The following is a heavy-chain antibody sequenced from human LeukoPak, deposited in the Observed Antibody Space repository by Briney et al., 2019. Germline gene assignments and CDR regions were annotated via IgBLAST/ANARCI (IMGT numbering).Heavy chain of an antibody. Sequence: GGSLRLSCAASGFTFSGSAIHWVRQSSGKGLEWVGQIDKGDKSYATATAYAASVKGRFTISRDDSINTAYLQMKSLKTEDTALYYCTRDSGTYDWFGPWGQGTLVTLSS. CDR2: IDKGDKSYATAT. CDR1: GFTFSGSA. CDR3: TRDSGTYDWFGP. J-gene: IGHJ5*02. V-gene: IGHV3-73*01. D-gene: IGHD1-26*01.